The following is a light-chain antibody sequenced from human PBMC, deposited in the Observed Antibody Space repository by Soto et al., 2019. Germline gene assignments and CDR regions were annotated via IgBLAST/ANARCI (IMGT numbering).Light chain of an antibody. CDR2: DAS. CDR3: QQRSTPLT. CDR1: QSVSSY. Sequence: EIVLTQSPAPLSLSPGERATLSCRASQSVSSYLAWYQQKPGQAPRILIYDASNRATGIPARFSGSGSGTDFTLTISSLEPEDFAVYYCQQRSTPLTFGGGTKVDIK. V-gene: IGKV3-11*01. J-gene: IGKJ4*01.